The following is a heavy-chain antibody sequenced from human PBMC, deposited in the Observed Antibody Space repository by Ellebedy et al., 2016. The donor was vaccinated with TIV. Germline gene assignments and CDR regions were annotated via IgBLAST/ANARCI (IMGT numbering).Heavy chain of an antibody. J-gene: IGHJ6*02. CDR2: IYYSGST. CDR3: ARGTYYYASGTYNDYYFDMDV. D-gene: IGHD3-10*01. CDR1: GGSISSDD. Sequence: SETLSLXXTASGGSISSDDWSWIRQLPGKGLEWIGYIYYSGSTNYNPSLKSRVTISLDTSTNQFSLRLSSVTAADTAVYYCARGTYYYASGTYNDYYFDMDVWGQGTTVTVSS. V-gene: IGHV4-59*01.